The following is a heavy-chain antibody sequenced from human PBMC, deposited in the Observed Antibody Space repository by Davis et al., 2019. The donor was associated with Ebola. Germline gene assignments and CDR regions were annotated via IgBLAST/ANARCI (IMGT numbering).Heavy chain of an antibody. CDR1: GFIVSDKY. CDR3: AAFSYDSSGYYSPNWFDP. J-gene: IGHJ5*02. V-gene: IGHV3-53*01. Sequence: GESLKISCAASGFIVSDKYMSWVRQAPGKGLEWVSVIYRDERTYYADSVKGRFTVSRDNSENMLYLQMSTLRAEDTAVYYCAAFSYDSSGYYSPNWFDPWGQGTLVTVSS. D-gene: IGHD3-22*01. CDR2: IYRDERT.